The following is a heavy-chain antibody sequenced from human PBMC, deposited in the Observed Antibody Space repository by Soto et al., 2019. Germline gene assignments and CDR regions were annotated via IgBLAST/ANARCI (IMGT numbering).Heavy chain of an antibody. Sequence: GGSLRLSCAASGFTFSDFWMSWVRQAPGKGLEWVAKINQDGSEKYFVDSVKDRFTISRDNAKNSLYLQMNSLRAEDTAVYYCVRLNCYDPSVRGCWGQGTLVTVSS. J-gene: IGHJ4*02. CDR1: GFTFSDFW. D-gene: IGHD3-22*01. CDR3: VRLNCYDPSVRGC. CDR2: INQDGSEK. V-gene: IGHV3-7*01.